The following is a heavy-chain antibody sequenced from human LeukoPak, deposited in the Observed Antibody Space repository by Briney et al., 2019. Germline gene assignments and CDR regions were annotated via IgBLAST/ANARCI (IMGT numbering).Heavy chain of an antibody. J-gene: IGHJ4*02. D-gene: IGHD1-14*01. CDR1: GYTFTSYG. CDR3: TVNWNHGSDFDY. V-gene: IGHV1-18*01. CDR2: ISAYNGNT. Sequence: ASVKVSCKASGYTFTSYGISWVRQAPGQGLEWMGWISAYNGNTNYAQKLQGRVTMTTDTSTSTAYMELRSLRSDDTAVYYCTVNWNHGSDFDYWGQGTLVTVSS.